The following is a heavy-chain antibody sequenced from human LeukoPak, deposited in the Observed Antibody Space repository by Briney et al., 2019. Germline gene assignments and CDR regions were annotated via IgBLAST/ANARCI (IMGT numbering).Heavy chain of an antibody. J-gene: IGHJ4*02. CDR3: ARGRGQIAVAALYFGY. CDR1: GYTFTGYY. D-gene: IGHD6-19*01. Sequence: ASVKVSCKASGYTFTGYYMHWVRQAPGQGLEWMGWINPNSGGTNYAQKFQGRVTMTRDTSISTAYMELSRLRSDDTAVYYCARGRGQIAVAALYFGYWGQGTLVTVSS. V-gene: IGHV1-2*02. CDR2: INPNSGGT.